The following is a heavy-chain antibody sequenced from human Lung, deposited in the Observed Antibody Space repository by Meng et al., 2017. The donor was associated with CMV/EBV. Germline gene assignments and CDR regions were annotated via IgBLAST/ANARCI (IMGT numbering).Heavy chain of an antibody. CDR1: GYTFTGYY. CDR2: INPNSGGT. Sequence: ASVKVSXKASGYTFTGYYMHWVLQAPGQGLEWMGWINPNSGGTNYAQKFQGRVTMTRDTSISTAYMELSRLRSDDTAVYYCARELDLQLGYCSGGSCYGRGNWFDPWGQGTLVTVSS. CDR3: ARELDLQLGYCSGGSCYGRGNWFDP. V-gene: IGHV1-2*02. D-gene: IGHD2-15*01. J-gene: IGHJ5*02.